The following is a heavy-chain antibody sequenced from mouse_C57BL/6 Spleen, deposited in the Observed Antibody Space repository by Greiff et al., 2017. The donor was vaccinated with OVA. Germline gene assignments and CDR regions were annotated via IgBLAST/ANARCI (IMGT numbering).Heavy chain of an antibody. V-gene: IGHV1-15*01. J-gene: IGHJ2*01. Sequence: VQLQQSGAELVRPGASVTLSCKASGYTFTDYEMHWVKQTPVNGLEWIGAIDPETGGTAYNQKVKGKAILTADKSSNTAYMELSRLPSVDSADYDCTKSYYNNYGYFDYWGQGTTLTVSS. CDR1: GYTFTDYE. CDR2: IDPETGGT. D-gene: IGHD2-5*01. CDR3: TKSYYNNYGYFDY.